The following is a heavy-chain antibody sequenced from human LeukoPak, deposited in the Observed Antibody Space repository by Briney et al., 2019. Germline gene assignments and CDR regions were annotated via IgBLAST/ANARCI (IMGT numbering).Heavy chain of an antibody. V-gene: IGHV1-24*01. CDR3: AVETTVIRAFDI. Sequence: ASVKVSCKVSGYTLTELSMHWVRQAPGKGLEWMGGFDPEDGETIYAQKFQGRVTMTEDTFTDTAYMELSSLRSEDTAVYYCAVETTVIRAFDIWGQGTMVTVSS. J-gene: IGHJ3*02. D-gene: IGHD4-17*01. CDR2: FDPEDGET. CDR1: GYTLTELS.